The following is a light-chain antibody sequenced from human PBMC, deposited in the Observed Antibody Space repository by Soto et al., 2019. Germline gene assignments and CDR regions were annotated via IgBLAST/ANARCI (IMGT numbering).Light chain of an antibody. J-gene: IGKJ1*01. CDR2: KAS. CDR3: QQYNSYPWT. CDR1: QSISSW. V-gene: IGKV1-5*03. Sequence: DIQMTQSPSTLSASVGDRVTITCRASQSISSWLAWYQQKPGKAPKLLIYKASSVESGVPSRFSGSGSGTEFTVTISSLQTDDFATYYCQQYNSYPWTFGQGTKMEIK.